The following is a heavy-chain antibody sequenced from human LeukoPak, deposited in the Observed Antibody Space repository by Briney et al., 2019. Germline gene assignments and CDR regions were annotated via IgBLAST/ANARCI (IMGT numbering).Heavy chain of an antibody. D-gene: IGHD3-10*01. J-gene: IGHJ4*02. CDR3: ARSVRGITMVRGAQLDY. V-gene: IGHV1-18*03. Sequence: GASVKVSCKASGYTFSRYGISWVRQAPGQGLEWMGWISAYNGNKNNAQKLQGRVSMTTDTSTSTAYMELSSLRSEDMAVYYCARSVRGITMVRGAQLDYWGQGTLVTVSS. CDR1: GYTFSRYG. CDR2: ISAYNGNK.